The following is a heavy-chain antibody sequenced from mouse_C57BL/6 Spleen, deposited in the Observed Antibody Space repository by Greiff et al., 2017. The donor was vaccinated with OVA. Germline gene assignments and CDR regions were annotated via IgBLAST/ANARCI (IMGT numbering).Heavy chain of an antibody. CDR2: ISYSGST. D-gene: IGHD4-1*01. V-gene: IGHV3-8*01. CDR3: ARELGRGYFDY. J-gene: IGHJ2*01. CDR1: GYSITSYY. Sequence: EVQLVESGPGLAQPSQTLSLTCSVTGYSITSYYWNWIRKFPGNKLEYIGYISYSGSTYYNPSLKSRISITRDTSKNQYYLQMSYVTTEDTATYYCARELGRGYFDYWGQGTTLTVSS.